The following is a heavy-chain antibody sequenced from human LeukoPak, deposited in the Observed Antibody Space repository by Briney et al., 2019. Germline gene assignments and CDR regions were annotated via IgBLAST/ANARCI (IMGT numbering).Heavy chain of an antibody. Sequence: GGSLRLSCAVSGLTFSTYWMSWVRQAPGKGLEWVSTITTSDGNTYYANSVKGRFTVSRDNSKNTLFLQMNSLRAEDTAVYYCAKDGGLWVSAHWGDSWGREPWSPSPQ. V-gene: IGHV3-23*01. CDR3: AKDGGLWVSAHWGDS. CDR1: GLTFSTYW. CDR2: ITTSDGNT. J-gene: IGHJ4*02. D-gene: IGHD7-27*01.